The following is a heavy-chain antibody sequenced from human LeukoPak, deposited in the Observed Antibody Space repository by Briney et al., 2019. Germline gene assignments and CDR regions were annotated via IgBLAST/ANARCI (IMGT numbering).Heavy chain of an antibody. Sequence: SETLSLTCTVSGGSISSYYWSWLRQPPGKGLEWLGYIYYSGSTNYNPSLKSRVTISVDTSKNQFSLKLSSVTAADTAVYYCAREGAAAGIGSSYYYYYMDVWGKGTTVTVSS. V-gene: IGHV4-59*01. CDR3: AREGAAAGIGSSYYYYYMDV. J-gene: IGHJ6*03. CDR2: IYYSGST. D-gene: IGHD6-13*01. CDR1: GGSISSYY.